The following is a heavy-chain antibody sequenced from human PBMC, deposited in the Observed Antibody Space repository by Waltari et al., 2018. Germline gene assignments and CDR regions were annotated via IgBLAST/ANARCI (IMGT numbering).Heavy chain of an antibody. Sequence: QVQLQESGPGLVKPSETLSLTCTVAGGSPSTHSSSWVRQSPGTGLEWIGYIHYSGSSVYNPSLRSRVAISLDTPNTQFSLRLRSVTAADAVIYYCARADTSTSYFYYYMDVWGKGTTVTVSS. CDR3: ARADTSTSYFYYYMDV. CDR1: GGSPSTHS. V-gene: IGHV4-59*11. D-gene: IGHD1-26*01. J-gene: IGHJ6*03. CDR2: IHYSGSS.